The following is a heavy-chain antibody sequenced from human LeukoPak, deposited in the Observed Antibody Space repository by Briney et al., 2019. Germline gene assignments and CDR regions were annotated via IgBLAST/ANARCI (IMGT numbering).Heavy chain of an antibody. V-gene: IGHV1-46*01. CDR1: GNTFIGYW. Sequence: ASVTVSCTASGNTFIGYWIHWVRQAPGQGLEWMGAINPRGDATIGAQKFQGRVTTTRDTSTSTVYIELSSLRSEDTAVYYCAREGQQLKHFDYWGQGTLVTVSS. D-gene: IGHD1-1*01. CDR2: INPRGDAT. J-gene: IGHJ4*02. CDR3: AREGQQLKHFDY.